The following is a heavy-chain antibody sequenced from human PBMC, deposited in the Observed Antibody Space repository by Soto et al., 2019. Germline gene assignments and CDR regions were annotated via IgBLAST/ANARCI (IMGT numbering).Heavy chain of an antibody. CDR2: ISYDGSNK. V-gene: IGHV3-30*18. CDR3: AKVHTKTRPQLHPLHRGMDV. CDR1: GFTFSSYG. D-gene: IGHD2-2*01. J-gene: IGHJ6*02. Sequence: GGSLRLSCAASGFTFSSYGMHWVRQAPGKGLEWVAVISYDGSNKYYADSVKGRFTISRDNSKNTLYLQMNSLRAEDTAVYYCAKVHTKTRPQLHPLHRGMDVWGQGTTVTVSS.